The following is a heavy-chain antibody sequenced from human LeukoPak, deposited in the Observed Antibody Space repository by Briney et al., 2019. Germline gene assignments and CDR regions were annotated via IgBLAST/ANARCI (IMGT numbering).Heavy chain of an antibody. CDR1: GFILSTYW. V-gene: IGHV3-74*01. J-gene: IGHJ4*02. D-gene: IGHD6-19*01. CDR2: INGDGKDT. Sequence: GGSLRLSCAASGFILSTYWMHWVRQVPEKGLLWVSRINGDGKDTPYADSVKGRFTISRDNAKNMLYLQMNSLRVEDTGVYYCARGSSSGWPDYFDHWGQGALVTVSS. CDR3: ARGSSSGWPDYFDH.